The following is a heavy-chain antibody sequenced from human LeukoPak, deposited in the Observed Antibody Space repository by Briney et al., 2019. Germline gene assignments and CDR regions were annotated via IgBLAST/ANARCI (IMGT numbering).Heavy chain of an antibody. CDR3: ARVIYQLVFDY. CDR1: GLTVSSNY. V-gene: IGHV3-53*04. J-gene: IGHJ4*02. Sequence: GGSLRLSCAASGLTVSSNYMSWVRQAPGRGLEWVSVIYAGGRTYYADSVKGRFTISRHNSNNTLYLQMNSLRPEDTAVYYCARVIYQLVFDYWGQGTLVSVSS. D-gene: IGHD2-2*01. CDR2: IYAGGRT.